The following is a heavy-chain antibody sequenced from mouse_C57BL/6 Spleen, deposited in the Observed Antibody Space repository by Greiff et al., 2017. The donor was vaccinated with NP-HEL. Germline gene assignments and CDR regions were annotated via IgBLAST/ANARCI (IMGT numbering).Heavy chain of an antibody. CDR1: GYTFTDYY. CDR2: INPNNGGT. V-gene: IGHV1-26*01. J-gene: IGHJ2*01. CDR3: VSYYYYGSSSYYFDY. D-gene: IGHD1-1*01. Sequence: VQLQQSGPELVKPGASVKISCKASGYTFTDYYMNWVKQSHGKSLEWIGDINPNNGGTSYNQKFKGKATLTVDKSSSTAYMELRSLTSEDSAVYYCVSYYYYGSSSYYFDYWGQGTTLTVSS.